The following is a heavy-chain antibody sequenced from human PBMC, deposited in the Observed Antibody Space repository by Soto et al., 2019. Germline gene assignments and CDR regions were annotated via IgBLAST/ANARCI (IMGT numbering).Heavy chain of an antibody. Sequence: QVQLQESGPGLVKPSQTLSLTCTVSGDSINNAAYYWSWIRQHPARGLECIGYIYYSGITYYSPSFQSRLSMSVDTSENQFSLKLTSVTAADTAVYYCARFSAELSFLNWGQGTLVTVSS. J-gene: IGHJ4*02. CDR2: IYYSGIT. V-gene: IGHV4-31*03. CDR1: GDSINNAAYY. CDR3: ARFSAELSFLN. D-gene: IGHD3-16*02.